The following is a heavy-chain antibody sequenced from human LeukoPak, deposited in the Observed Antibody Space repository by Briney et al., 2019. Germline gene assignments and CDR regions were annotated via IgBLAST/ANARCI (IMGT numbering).Heavy chain of an antibody. V-gene: IGHV1-69*04. Sequence: ASVKVSCKTSGGTFNSFVISWVRQAPGQGLEWMGRIIPILGVTNYAQNFQGRVTITADTSTSTAHLELSSLRSEDTAVYYCARDEGLGAKNWFDPWGQGTLVTVSS. CDR3: ARDEGLGAKNWFDP. J-gene: IGHJ5*02. CDR1: GGTFNSFV. CDR2: IIPILGVT.